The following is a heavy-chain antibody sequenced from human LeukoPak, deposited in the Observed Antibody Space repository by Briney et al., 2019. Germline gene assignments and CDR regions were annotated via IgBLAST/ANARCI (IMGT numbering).Heavy chain of an antibody. Sequence: MTSETLSLTCTVSGGSISSYYWSWIRQPPGKGLERIGYIYYSGSTNYNPSLKSRVTISVDTSKNQFSLKLSSVTAADTAVYYCARVAAAAGVFDPWGQGTLVTVSS. D-gene: IGHD6-13*01. CDR2: IYYSGST. J-gene: IGHJ5*02. V-gene: IGHV4-59*01. CDR1: GGSISSYY. CDR3: ARVAAAAGVFDP.